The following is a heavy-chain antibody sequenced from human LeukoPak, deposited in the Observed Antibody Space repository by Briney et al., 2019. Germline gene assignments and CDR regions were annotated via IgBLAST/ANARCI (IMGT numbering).Heavy chain of an antibody. Sequence: GGSLRLSCAASGFTFSSYAMSWVRQAPGKGLEWVSAISGSGGSTYYADSVKGRFTISRDNSKNTLYLQMNSLRAEDTAVYYCAKDLLRYFDWLLYVSPFDYWGQGTLVTVSS. D-gene: IGHD3-9*01. CDR3: AKDLLRYFDWLLYVSPFDY. CDR1: GFTFSSYA. V-gene: IGHV3-23*01. J-gene: IGHJ4*02. CDR2: ISGSGGST.